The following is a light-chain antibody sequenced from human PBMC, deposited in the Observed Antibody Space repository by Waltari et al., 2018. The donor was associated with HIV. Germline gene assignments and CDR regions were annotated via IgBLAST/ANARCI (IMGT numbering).Light chain of an antibody. CDR3: QQSHSVPWT. Sequence: DIQMTQSPTSLSAYVGQTVIISCRAIQGISTYLNWYQKQGGKAPKLLIFGSSNLQSGVPSRFSGSGSGTDFTLIIRSLQPEDFASYFCQQSHSVPWTFGRGTNVEV. CDR1: QGISTY. V-gene: IGKV1-39*01. CDR2: GSS. J-gene: IGKJ1*01.